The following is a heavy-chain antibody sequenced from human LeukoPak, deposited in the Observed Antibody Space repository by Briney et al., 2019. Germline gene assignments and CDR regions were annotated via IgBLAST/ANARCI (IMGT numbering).Heavy chain of an antibody. Sequence: SQTLSLTCAISGDSVSSSTAAWKWIRQSPSRGLEWLGRTYYKSKWINDYAISVRGRLTINPDTSKNRSSLQLNSVTPEDTAVYYCTREENGFYVFDYWGQGTLVTVSS. CDR3: TREENGFYVFDY. D-gene: IGHD3-22*01. J-gene: IGHJ4*02. CDR1: GDSVSSSTAA. CDR2: TYYKSKWIN. V-gene: IGHV6-1*01.